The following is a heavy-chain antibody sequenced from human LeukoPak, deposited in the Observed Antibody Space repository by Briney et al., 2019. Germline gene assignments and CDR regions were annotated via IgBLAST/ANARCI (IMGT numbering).Heavy chain of an antibody. D-gene: IGHD3-10*01. V-gene: IGHV3-23*01. Sequence: ISCSCCSTYYADSVKARFTMSRDNSKNTLHLQMNSLRAADTAVYYCAKLWFGESAHFDYWGQGTLVTVSA. CDR2: ISCSCCST. CDR3: AKLWFGESAHFDY. J-gene: IGHJ4*02.